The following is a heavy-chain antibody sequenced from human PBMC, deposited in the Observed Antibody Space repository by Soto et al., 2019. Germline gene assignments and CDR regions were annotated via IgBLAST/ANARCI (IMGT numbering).Heavy chain of an antibody. D-gene: IGHD1-26*01. J-gene: IGHJ6*02. Sequence: PVGSLRLSCAASGFTFSGSAMHWVRQASGKGLEWVGRIRSKANSYATAYAASVKGRFTISRDDSKNTAYLQTNSLKTEDTAVYYCTRGSIVGAYYYYYGMDVWGQGTTVTVSS. V-gene: IGHV3-73*01. CDR3: TRGSIVGAYYYYYGMDV. CDR2: IRSKANSYAT. CDR1: GFTFSGSA.